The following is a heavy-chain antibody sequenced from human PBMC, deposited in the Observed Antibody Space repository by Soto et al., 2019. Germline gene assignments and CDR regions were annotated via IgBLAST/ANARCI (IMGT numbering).Heavy chain of an antibody. Sequence: PGGSLRLSCAASGLTCSSYAMSWVRQAPGKGLEWVSAISGSGGSTYYADSVKGRFTISRDNSKNTLYLQMNSLRAEDTAVYYCAKRPVYYDSSGYLLWGQGTLVTVSS. CDR1: GLTCSSYA. CDR2: ISGSGGST. J-gene: IGHJ4*02. V-gene: IGHV3-23*01. CDR3: AKRPVYYDSSGYLL. D-gene: IGHD3-22*01.